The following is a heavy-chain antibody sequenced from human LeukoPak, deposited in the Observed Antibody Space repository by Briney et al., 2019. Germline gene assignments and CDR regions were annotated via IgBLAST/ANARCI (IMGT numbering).Heavy chain of an antibody. CDR1: GGTFSSYA. Sequence: ASVKVSCKASGGTFSSYAISWVRQAPGQGLEWMGRIIPILGIANYAQKFQGRVTITADKSTSTVYMELSSLRSEDTAVYYCARAGGDTAILDYWGQGTLVTVSS. J-gene: IGHJ4*02. D-gene: IGHD5-18*01. CDR3: ARAGGDTAILDY. CDR2: IIPILGIA. V-gene: IGHV1-69*04.